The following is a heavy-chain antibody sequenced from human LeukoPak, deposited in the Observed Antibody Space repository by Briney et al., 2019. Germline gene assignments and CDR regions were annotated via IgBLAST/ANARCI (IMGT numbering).Heavy chain of an antibody. D-gene: IGHD1-26*01. V-gene: IGHV3-48*03. J-gene: IGHJ4*02. CDR2: ISSSGSTI. CDR3: TGGATSISTDY. Sequence: GGSLRLSCAASGFTFSSYEMNWVRQAPGKGLEWASYISSSGSTIYYADSVKGRFTISRDNAKNSLYLQMNSLRAEDTAVYYCTGGATSISTDYWGQGTLVTVSS. CDR1: GFTFSSYE.